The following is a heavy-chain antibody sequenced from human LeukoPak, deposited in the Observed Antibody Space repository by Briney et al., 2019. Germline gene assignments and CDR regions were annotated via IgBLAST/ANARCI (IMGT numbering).Heavy chain of an antibody. CDR1: GFTVSTNY. CDR2: IDSGGST. V-gene: IGHV3-66*01. J-gene: IGHJ3*02. CDR3: ARDTCEDLAFHI. Sequence: GGSLRLSCVASGFTVSTNYMSWVRQAPGKGLGWVSVIDSGGSTYYADSVKGRFTISRDNSKNTLYLQMNSLRAEDTAVYYCARDTCEDLAFHIWGQGTMVTVSS.